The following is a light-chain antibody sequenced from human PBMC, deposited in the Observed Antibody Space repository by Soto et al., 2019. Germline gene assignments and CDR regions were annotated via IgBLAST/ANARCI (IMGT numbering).Light chain of an antibody. V-gene: IGLV2-23*01. CDR3: CSFAAGNTYV. J-gene: IGLJ1*01. Sequence: QSALTQPASVSGSPGQSITISCTGSSSDVGSQNLVSWYQQHPRKAPKLIIYEGSRRPSGVSNRFSGSQSGNTASLTVSGLQAEDEADYYCCSFAAGNTYVFGSGTKVTV. CDR1: SSDVGSQNL. CDR2: EGS.